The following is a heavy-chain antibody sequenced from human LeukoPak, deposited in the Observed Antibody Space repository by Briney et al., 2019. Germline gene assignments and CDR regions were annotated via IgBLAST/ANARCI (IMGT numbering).Heavy chain of an antibody. Sequence: GGSLRLSCRGSGFTFSSYDMSWVRQAPGEGLEWVSSISGDAVSKYYAESVRGRFTISRDNSKDTLYLQMNSLRAEDTALYFCTKDRHSSGWPNWFDPWGQGSLVIVSS. CDR2: ISGDAVSK. CDR3: TKDRHSSGWPNWFDP. D-gene: IGHD6-19*01. J-gene: IGHJ5*02. CDR1: GFTFSSYD. V-gene: IGHV3-23*01.